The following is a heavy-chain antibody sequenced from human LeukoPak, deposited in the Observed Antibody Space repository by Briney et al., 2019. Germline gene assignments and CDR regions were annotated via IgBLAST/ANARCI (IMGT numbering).Heavy chain of an antibody. Sequence: ASVKVSCKASGYTFTSYGISWVRQAPGQGLEWMGWISAYNGNTNYARKVQGRVTMTTDTSTSTAYMELSSLRSDDTAVYYCARAPTYSQSMSYQYYLDVWGKGTTVTVSS. J-gene: IGHJ6*03. CDR1: GYTFTSYG. CDR3: ARAPTYSQSMSYQYYLDV. V-gene: IGHV1-18*01. CDR2: ISAYNGNT. D-gene: IGHD2-15*01.